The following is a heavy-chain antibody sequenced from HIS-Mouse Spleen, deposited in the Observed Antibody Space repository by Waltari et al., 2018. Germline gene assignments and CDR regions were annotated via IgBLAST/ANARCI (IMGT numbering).Heavy chain of an antibody. J-gene: IGHJ2*01. D-gene: IGHD6-13*01. Sequence: QLQLQESGPGLVKPSETLSLTCTVSGGSISSSSYYWGWIRQPPGKGREWIGSIYYSVSTYYNPSLKSRVTISVDTSKNQFSLKLSSVTAADTAVYYCAREIPYSSSWYDWYFDLWGRGTLVTVSS. CDR3: AREIPYSSSWYDWYFDL. CDR2: IYYSVST. V-gene: IGHV4-39*07. CDR1: GGSISSSSYY.